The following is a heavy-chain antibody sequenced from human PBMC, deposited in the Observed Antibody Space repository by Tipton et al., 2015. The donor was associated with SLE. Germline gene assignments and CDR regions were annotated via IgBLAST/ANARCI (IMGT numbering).Heavy chain of an antibody. CDR2: IYYSGSS. CDR3: ARDPNGGYGSFDY. D-gene: IGHD7-27*01. V-gene: IGHV4-39*07. CDR1: GGSISSSSYS. Sequence: TLSLTCTVSGGSISSSSYSWGWIRQPPGKGLEWIGRIYYSGSSYYNPSLKSRVTISVDTSKNQFSLKLSSVTAADTAVYYCARDPNGGYGSFDYWGLGALVTVSS. J-gene: IGHJ4*02.